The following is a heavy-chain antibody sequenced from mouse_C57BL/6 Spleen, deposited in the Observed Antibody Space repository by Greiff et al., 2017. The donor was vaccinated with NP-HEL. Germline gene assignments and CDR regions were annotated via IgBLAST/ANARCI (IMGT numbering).Heavy chain of an antibody. CDR2: ISNGGGST. V-gene: IGHV5-12*01. J-gene: IGHJ4*01. Sequence: EVKLVESGGGLVQPGGSLKLSCAASGFTFSDYYMYWVRQTPEKRLEWVAYISNGGGSTYYPDTVKGRFTISRDNAKNTLYLQMSRLKSEDTAMYYCARQNSAMDYWGQGTSVTVSS. CDR3: ARQNSAMDY. CDR1: GFTFSDYY.